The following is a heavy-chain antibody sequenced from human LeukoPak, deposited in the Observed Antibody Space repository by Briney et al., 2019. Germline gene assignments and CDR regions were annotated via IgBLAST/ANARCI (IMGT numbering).Heavy chain of an antibody. J-gene: IGHJ4*02. CDR1: GGSISSYY. V-gene: IGHV4-39*07. CDR2: IYYSGST. CDR3: ARDLGMGATALFDY. Sequence: SETLSLTCTVSGGSISSYYWGWIRQPPGKGLEWIGSIYYSGSTYYNPSLKSRVTISVDTSKNQFSLKLSSVTAADTAVYYCARDLGMGATALFDYWGQGTLVTVSS. D-gene: IGHD1-26*01.